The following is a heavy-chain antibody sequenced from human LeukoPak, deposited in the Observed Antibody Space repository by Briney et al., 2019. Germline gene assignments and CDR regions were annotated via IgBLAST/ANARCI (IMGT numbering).Heavy chain of an antibody. Sequence: GGSLRLSCVASGFTFSSYGMSWVRQAPGKGLEWVSGIDGSGGGTDYADSVKGRFSISRDNSKNTLYLKMNSLRAEDTALYYCAKDVVSGWYHDYWGQGTLVTVSS. CDR1: GFTFSSYG. V-gene: IGHV3-23*01. CDR3: AKDVVSGWYHDY. J-gene: IGHJ4*02. CDR2: IDGSGGGT. D-gene: IGHD6-19*01.